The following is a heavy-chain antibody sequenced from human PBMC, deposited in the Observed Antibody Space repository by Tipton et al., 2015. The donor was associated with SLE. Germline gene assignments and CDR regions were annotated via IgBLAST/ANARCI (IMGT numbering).Heavy chain of an antibody. V-gene: IGHV4-61*02. Sequence: TLSLTCTVSGGSISSGSYYWSWIRQPAGKGLEWIGRIYTRGSTNSNPSLKSRVTISVDTSKNQFSLKLSPVTAADTAVYYCARHDYDSNGYYQHYFDYWGQGTLVTVSS. CDR2: IYTRGST. D-gene: IGHD3-22*01. J-gene: IGHJ4*02. CDR1: GGSISSGSYY. CDR3: ARHDYDSNGYYQHYFDY.